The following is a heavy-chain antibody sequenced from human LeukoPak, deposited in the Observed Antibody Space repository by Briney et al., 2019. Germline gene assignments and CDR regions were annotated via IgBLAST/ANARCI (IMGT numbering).Heavy chain of an antibody. J-gene: IGHJ4*02. Sequence: SETLSLTCTVSGGSISSSSYYWGWIRQPPGKGLEWIGSIYYSGSTYYNPSLKSRVTISVDTSKNQFSLKLSSVTAADTAVYYCARGGIAVAATTFDYWGQGTLVTVSS. CDR2: IYYSGST. D-gene: IGHD6-19*01. V-gene: IGHV4-39*07. CDR3: ARGGIAVAATTFDY. CDR1: GGSISSSSYY.